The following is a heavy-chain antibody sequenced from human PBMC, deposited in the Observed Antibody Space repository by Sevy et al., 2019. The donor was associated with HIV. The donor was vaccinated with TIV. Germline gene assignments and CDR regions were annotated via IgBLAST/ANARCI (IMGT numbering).Heavy chain of an antibody. Sequence: GGSLRLSCAGSGVTTEDYGMNWVRQVPGKGLEWVSGIYWNGGNTAYADSVKGRFTISRDNAKRSLYLQMNSLRVDDTALYYCVRAFSATYSAYFDYWGQGALVTVSS. CDR3: VRAFSATYSAYFDY. J-gene: IGHJ4*02. V-gene: IGHV3-20*04. CDR1: GVTTEDYG. D-gene: IGHD1-26*01. CDR2: IYWNGGNT.